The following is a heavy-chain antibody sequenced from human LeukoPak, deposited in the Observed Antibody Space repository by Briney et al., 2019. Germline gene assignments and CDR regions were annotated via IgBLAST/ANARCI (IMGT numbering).Heavy chain of an antibody. V-gene: IGHV3-30-3*01. J-gene: IGHJ4*02. D-gene: IGHD1-26*01. CDR3: ARDGARYYFDY. Sequence: GGSLRLSCAASVFTFSIYAMHWVRQAPGKGLEWGAVISYEGSNKYYVDSVKGRFTISRDNSKNTLYLQMNSLRAEDTAVYYCARDGARYYFDYWGQGTLVTVSS. CDR2: ISYEGSNK. CDR1: VFTFSIYA.